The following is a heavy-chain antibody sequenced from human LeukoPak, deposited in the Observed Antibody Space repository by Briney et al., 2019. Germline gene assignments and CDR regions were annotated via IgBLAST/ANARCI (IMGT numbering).Heavy chain of an antibody. CDR1: GFTFSNYW. D-gene: IGHD7-27*01. CDR2: IRQDGNEI. Sequence: PGGSLRLSCAASGFTFSNYWMSWVRQAPGKGLEWVAIIRQDGNEIYYVDSMKGRFTISRDNAKNSLYLQMNSLRAEDTAVYYCARDLGMTNDHWGQGTLVTVSS. CDR3: ARDLGMTNDH. J-gene: IGHJ4*02. V-gene: IGHV3-7*01.